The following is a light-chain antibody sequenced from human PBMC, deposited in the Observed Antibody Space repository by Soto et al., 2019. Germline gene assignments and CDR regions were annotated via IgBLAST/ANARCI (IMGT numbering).Light chain of an antibody. CDR1: QSLSVS. CDR2: DAS. Sequence: EIVLTQSPGTLSLSPGDRATLSCRASQSLSVSYIAWYQQKPGQAPRLLIYDASNRATGVPARFSGSGSGTDFTLTISDLEPADFGLYYCQQRLNWPPGFGQGTKVDIK. V-gene: IGKV3-11*01. CDR3: QQRLNWPPG. J-gene: IGKJ1*01.